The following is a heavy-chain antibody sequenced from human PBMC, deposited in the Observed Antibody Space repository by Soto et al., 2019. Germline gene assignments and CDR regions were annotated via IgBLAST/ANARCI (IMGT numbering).Heavy chain of an antibody. CDR2: T. CDR3: ARAAYYEGVDV. J-gene: IGHJ6*02. Sequence: TKYADSVKGRVTISRDNAKNTLYLQMNSLRAEDTAVYYCARAAYYEGVDVWGQGTTGTVSS. V-gene: IGHV3-74*03.